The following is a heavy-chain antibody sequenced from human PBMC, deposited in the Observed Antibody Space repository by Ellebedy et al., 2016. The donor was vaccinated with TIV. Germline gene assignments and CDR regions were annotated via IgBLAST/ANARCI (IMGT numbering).Heavy chain of an antibody. D-gene: IGHD3-10*01. CDR2: VFYTGST. CDR3: ARHAGASFDY. V-gene: IGHV4-59*08. J-gene: IGHJ4*02. CDR1: SGSISSYY. Sequence: SETLSLTCTVSSGSISSYYWSWIRQPAGKGLEWIGYVFYTGSTHYSPSLKSRVAISMDMSTNQFSLTLNSVTVADTAVYYCARHAGASFDYWGQGTLVTVSS.